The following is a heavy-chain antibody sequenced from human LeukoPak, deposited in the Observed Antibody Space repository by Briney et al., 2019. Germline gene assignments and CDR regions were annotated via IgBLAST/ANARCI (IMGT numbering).Heavy chain of an antibody. CDR1: GFTFSSYA. J-gene: IGHJ4*02. D-gene: IGHD2-2*01. CDR3: ARGRRSHLVGY. Sequence: KAGGSLRLSCAASGFTFSSYAMSWIRQPPGKGLEWIGEINHSGSTNYNPSLKSRVTISVDTSKNQFSLKLSSVTAADTAVYYCARGRRSHLVGYWGQGTLVTVSS. V-gene: IGHV4-34*01. CDR2: INHSGST.